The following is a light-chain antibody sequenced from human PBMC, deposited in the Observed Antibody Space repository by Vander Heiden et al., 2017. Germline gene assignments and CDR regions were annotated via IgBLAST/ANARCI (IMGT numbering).Light chain of an antibody. V-gene: IGKV1-9*01. Sequence: DIQLTQSPSFLSASVGDRVTITCRASQGISSYLAWYQQKPGKAPKLLIYAASTLQSGVPSRFSGSGSGTEFTLTISSLQPEDFATYYFQQLNSYPLFGQGTKVEIK. CDR2: AAS. J-gene: IGKJ1*01. CDR3: QQLNSYPL. CDR1: QGISSY.